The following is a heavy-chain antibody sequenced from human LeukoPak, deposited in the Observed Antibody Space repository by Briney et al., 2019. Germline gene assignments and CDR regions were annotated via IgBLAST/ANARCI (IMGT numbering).Heavy chain of an antibody. J-gene: IGHJ4*02. CDR3: ARVSPSKWSGSQGY. V-gene: IGHV1-69*04. CDR2: IIPILGIA. CDR1: GGTFSSYA. D-gene: IGHD2-15*01. Sequence: SVKVSCKASGGTFSSYAISWVRQAPGQGLEWMGRIIPILGIANYAQKFQGRVTITADKSTSTAYMELSSLRSEATAVYYCARVSPSKWSGSQGYWGQGTLVTVSS.